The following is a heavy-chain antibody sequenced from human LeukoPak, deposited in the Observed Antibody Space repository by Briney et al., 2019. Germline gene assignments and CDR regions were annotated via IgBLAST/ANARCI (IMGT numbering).Heavy chain of an antibody. Sequence: QPGGSLRLSCAASGFTFSGFWMTWVRQAPGKGLEWVANINQDGSGKYFVDSVKGRFTISRDNSKNTLYLQMNGLRAEDTAIYYCAKDGHVTYHYFHMDVWGKGTTVIVSS. CDR3: AKDGHVTYHYFHMDV. CDR2: INQDGSGK. J-gene: IGHJ6*03. CDR1: GFTFSGFW. D-gene: IGHD2-15*01. V-gene: IGHV3-7*03.